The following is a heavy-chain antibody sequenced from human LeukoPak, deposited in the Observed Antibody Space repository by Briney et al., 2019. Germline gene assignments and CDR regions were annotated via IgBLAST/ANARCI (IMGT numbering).Heavy chain of an antibody. CDR3: ARDLSIAARPRLDY. V-gene: IGHV3-21*01. J-gene: IGHJ4*02. CDR1: GFTFSSYS. CDR2: ISSSSRYI. D-gene: IGHD6-6*01. Sequence: GGSLRLSCAASGFTFSSYSMNWVRQAPGKGLEWVSSISSSSRYIYYADSVKGRFTISRDNAKNSLYLQMNSLRAEDTAVYYCARDLSIAARPRLDYWGQGTLVTVSS.